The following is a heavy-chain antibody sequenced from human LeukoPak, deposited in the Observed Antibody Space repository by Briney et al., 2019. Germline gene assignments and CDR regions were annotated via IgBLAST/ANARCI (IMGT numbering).Heavy chain of an antibody. D-gene: IGHD5-18*01. CDR2: IYYSGST. V-gene: IGHV4-31*03. J-gene: IGHJ4*02. CDR3: ARDLGGYSYGYPPLDY. CDR1: GGSISSGGYY. Sequence: SETLSLTCTVSGGSISSGGYYWSWIRQHPGKGLEWIGYIYYSGSTYYNPSLKSRVTISVDTSKNQFSLKLSSVTAADTAVYYCARDLGGYSYGYPPLDYWGQGTLVTVSS.